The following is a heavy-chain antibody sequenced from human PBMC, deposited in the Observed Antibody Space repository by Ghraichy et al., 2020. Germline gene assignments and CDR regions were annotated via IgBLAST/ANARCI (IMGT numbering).Heavy chain of an antibody. J-gene: IGHJ4*02. CDR3: ARAGTYRCSGGNCYYFDY. CDR2: INSDGSST. V-gene: IGHV3-74*01. D-gene: IGHD2-15*01. CDR1: GFTFSSYW. Sequence: GGSLRLSCAASGFTFSSYWMHWVRQAPGKGLVWVSRINSDGSSTSYADSVKGRFTISRDNAKNTLYLQMNSLRAEDTAVYYCARAGTYRCSGGNCYYFDYWGQGTLVTVSS.